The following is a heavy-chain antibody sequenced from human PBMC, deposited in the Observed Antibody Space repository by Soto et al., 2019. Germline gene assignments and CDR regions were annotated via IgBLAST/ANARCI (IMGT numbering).Heavy chain of an antibody. Sequence: PGGSVRLSCAASGFTFSSYAMSWVRQAPGKGLEWVSAISGSGGSTYYADSVKGRFTISRDNSKNTLYLQMNSLRAEDTAVYYCAKLTFWSGRNWFDPWGQGTLVTVSS. CDR3: AKLTFWSGRNWFDP. J-gene: IGHJ5*02. CDR1: GFTFSSYA. CDR2: ISGSGGST. V-gene: IGHV3-23*01. D-gene: IGHD3-3*01.